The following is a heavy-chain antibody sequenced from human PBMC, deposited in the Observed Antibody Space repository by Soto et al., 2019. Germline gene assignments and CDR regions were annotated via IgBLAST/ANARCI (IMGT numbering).Heavy chain of an antibody. Sequence: ASVKVSCKASGYTFTSYDINWVRQATGQGLEWMGWMNPNSGNTGYAQKFQGRVTMTRNTSISTAYMELSSLRSEDTAVYYCARGSIVVVPAASVRGAKPLDVWGKGTTVTVSS. D-gene: IGHD2-2*01. CDR1: GYTFTSYD. V-gene: IGHV1-8*01. CDR3: ARGSIVVVPAASVRGAKPLDV. CDR2: MNPNSGNT. J-gene: IGHJ6*04.